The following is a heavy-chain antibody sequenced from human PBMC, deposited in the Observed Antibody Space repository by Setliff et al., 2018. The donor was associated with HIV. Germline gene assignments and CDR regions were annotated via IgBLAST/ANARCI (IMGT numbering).Heavy chain of an antibody. CDR1: GYSISSGYY. CDR2: IYNSGCT. J-gene: IGHJ4*02. CDR3: ARDLVAVAAFDY. D-gene: IGHD6-19*01. Sequence: SETLSLTCTVSGYSISSGYYWGWIRQPPGKGLEWIGSIYNSGCTYYNPSLKSRVTISVDTSKNQFSLKLSSVTAADTAVYYCARDLVAVAAFDYWGQGTLVTVSS. V-gene: IGHV4-38-2*02.